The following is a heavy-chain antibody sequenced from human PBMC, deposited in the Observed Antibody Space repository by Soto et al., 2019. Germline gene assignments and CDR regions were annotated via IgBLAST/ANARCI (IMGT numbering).Heavy chain of an antibody. CDR1: GGSISDYY. CDR2: IYYSGST. CDR3: ARAGYYYDSSGYQYDAFDI. Sequence: SETLSLTCTVSGGSISDYYWSWIRQPPGKGLEWIGYIYYSGSTNYNPSLKSRVTISVDTSKKQFSLKLSSVAAADTAVYYCARAGYYYDSSGYQYDAFDIWGQGTMVTVS. J-gene: IGHJ3*02. D-gene: IGHD3-22*01. V-gene: IGHV4-59*01.